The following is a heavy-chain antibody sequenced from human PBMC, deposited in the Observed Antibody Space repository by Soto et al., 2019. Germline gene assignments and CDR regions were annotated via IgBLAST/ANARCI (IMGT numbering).Heavy chain of an antibody. CDR1: GYTFSSFG. V-gene: IGHV1-18*01. CDR2: ISAYTGNT. J-gene: IGHJ6*02. Sequence: QVQLVQSGADVKKPGASVKVSCKASGYTFSSFGINWVRQAPGQGLEWMGWISAYTGNTNYAQKLQGRVTMTRDTSTSTAYMELRSMRSDDTDVYYWARPTDFYYYAMDGWGQGTTVTVSS. CDR3: ARPTDFYYYAMDG.